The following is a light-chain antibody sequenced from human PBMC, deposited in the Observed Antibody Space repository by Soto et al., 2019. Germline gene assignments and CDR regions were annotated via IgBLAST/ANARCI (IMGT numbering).Light chain of an antibody. CDR3: QQCGSSPET. CDR1: QSISSSF. CDR2: GAS. Sequence: EIVLTQSPATLSLSPEQRATLSCRASQSISSSFLAWYQQKPGQAPRLLIYGASSRATGIPDRFSGSGSGTDFTLTISRLEPEDFAVYYCQQCGSSPETFGQGTKVDIK. V-gene: IGKV3-20*01. J-gene: IGKJ1*01.